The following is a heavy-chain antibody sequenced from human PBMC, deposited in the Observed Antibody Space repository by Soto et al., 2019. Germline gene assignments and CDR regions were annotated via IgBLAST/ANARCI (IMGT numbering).Heavy chain of an antibody. CDR2: IYYSGST. V-gene: IGHV4-39*01. Sequence: SETLSLTCTVSGGSISSSSYYWGWIRQPPGKGLEWIGSIYYSGSTYYNPSLKSRVTISVDTSKNQFSLKLSSVTAADTAVYYCARRVVVVAATFVWFDPWGQGTLVTVSS. CDR3: ARRVVVVAATFVWFDP. CDR1: GGSISSSSYY. D-gene: IGHD2-15*01. J-gene: IGHJ5*02.